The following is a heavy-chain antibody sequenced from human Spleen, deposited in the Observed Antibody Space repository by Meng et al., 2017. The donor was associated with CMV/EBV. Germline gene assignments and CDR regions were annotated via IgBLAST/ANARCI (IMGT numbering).Heavy chain of an antibody. CDR3: ARVWGWFDP. D-gene: IGHD3-16*01. Sequence: LTGTVSGGSVISDNYFWSWIRQSPEKGLEWIGYIFYSGTTHYNPSLKSRASMSLDTSKNQFSLKLTSLTAADTAVYYCARVWGWFDPWGQGTLVTVSS. V-gene: IGHV4-61*01. CDR1: GGSVISDNYF. CDR2: IFYSGTT. J-gene: IGHJ5*02.